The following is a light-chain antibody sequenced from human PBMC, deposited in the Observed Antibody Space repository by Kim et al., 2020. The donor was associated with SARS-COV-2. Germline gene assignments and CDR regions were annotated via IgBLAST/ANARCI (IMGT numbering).Light chain of an antibody. CDR1: QSVSSD. CDR3: QQYNAWPPRFT. J-gene: IGKJ2*01. V-gene: IGKV3-15*01. CDR2: GAS. Sequence: EIVMTQSPATLSVSPEERATLSCRASQSVSSDLAWYQQKPGQAPRLLVYGASTRATGIPARFSGSGAGTEFTLTISSLQSEDFAVYYCQQYNAWPPRFTFGQGTKLEI.